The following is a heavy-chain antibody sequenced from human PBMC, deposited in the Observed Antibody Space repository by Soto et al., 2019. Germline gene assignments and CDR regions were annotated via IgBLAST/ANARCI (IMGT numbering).Heavy chain of an antibody. J-gene: IGHJ6*02. CDR1: GGSISSSSYY. Sequence: QLQLQESGPGLVKPSETLSLTCTVSGGSISSSSYYWGWIRQPPGKGLEWIGSIHYSGSTYYNPSLKSRVTISVDTSKNHFSLQLSSVTAADTAVYYCANWAAADTKRGAYYYYGLDVWGQGTTVTVSS. CDR2: IHYSGST. V-gene: IGHV4-39*02. CDR3: ANWAAADTKRGAYYYYGLDV. D-gene: IGHD6-13*01.